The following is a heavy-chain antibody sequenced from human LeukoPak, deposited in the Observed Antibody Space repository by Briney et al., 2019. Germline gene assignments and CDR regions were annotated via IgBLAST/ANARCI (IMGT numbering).Heavy chain of an antibody. Sequence: GGSLRLSCAASGFIFNNYSMSWVRQAPGKGLEWVANIKQDGSEKYYVDSVKGRFTISRDNAKNSLYLQMNTLRAEDTAVYYCARSSGSWRDKSDYWGQGTLVTVSS. J-gene: IGHJ4*02. CDR2: IKQDGSEK. CDR3: ARSSGSWRDKSDY. V-gene: IGHV3-7*02. CDR1: GFIFNNYS. D-gene: IGHD6-13*01.